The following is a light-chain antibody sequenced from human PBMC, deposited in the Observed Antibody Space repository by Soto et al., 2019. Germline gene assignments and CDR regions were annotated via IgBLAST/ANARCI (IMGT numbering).Light chain of an antibody. Sequence: QSALTPPASVSGSPGQSITLSCSGTSSDVGGYNHVSWYQQHPGKAPKLVIYEVSNRPSGVSNRFSGSKSGNTASLTISGLQAEDDGDYYCTSYTAYSTYVFGPGTKVTVL. V-gene: IGLV2-14*01. CDR3: TSYTAYSTYV. J-gene: IGLJ1*01. CDR2: EVS. CDR1: SSDVGGYNH.